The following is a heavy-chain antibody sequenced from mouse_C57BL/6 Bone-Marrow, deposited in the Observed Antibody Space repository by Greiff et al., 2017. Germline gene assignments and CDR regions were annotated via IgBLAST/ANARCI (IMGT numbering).Heavy chain of an antibody. J-gene: IGHJ2*01. V-gene: IGHV1-69*01. D-gene: IGHD2-4*01. CDR1: GYTFTSYW. Sequence: QVQLQQPGAELVMPGASVKLSCKASGYTFTSYWMHWVKQRPGQGLEWIGEIDPSDSYTNYNQKFKGKSTLTVDKSSSTAYMQLSSLTSEDSAVYYCERTPGLRLDYWGQGTTLTVSA. CDR3: ERTPGLRLDY. CDR2: IDPSDSYT.